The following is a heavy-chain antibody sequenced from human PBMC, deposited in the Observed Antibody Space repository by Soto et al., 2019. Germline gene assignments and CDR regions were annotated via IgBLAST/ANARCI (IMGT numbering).Heavy chain of an antibody. CDR1: GGSVSSGSYY. Sequence: SSETLSLTCTVSGGSVSSGSYYWSWIRQPPGKGLEWIGYIYYSGSTNYNPSLKSRVTISVDTSKNQFSLKLSSVTAADTAVYYCARGLHTSGWYRFDPWGQGILVTVSS. CDR3: ARGLHTSGWYRFDP. CDR2: IYYSGST. J-gene: IGHJ5*02. V-gene: IGHV4-61*01. D-gene: IGHD6-19*01.